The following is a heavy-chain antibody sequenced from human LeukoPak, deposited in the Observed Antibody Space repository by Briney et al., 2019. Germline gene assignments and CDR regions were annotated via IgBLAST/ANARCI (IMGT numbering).Heavy chain of an antibody. CDR2: INHSGST. Sequence: SETLSLTCAVYGGSFSGYYWSWIRQPPGKGLEWIGEINHSGSTNYNPSLESRVTISVDTSKNQFSLKLSSVTAADTAVYYCARGRRDFWSGYYPYGMDVWGQGTTVTVSS. J-gene: IGHJ6*02. V-gene: IGHV4-34*01. CDR1: GGSFSGYY. D-gene: IGHD3-3*01. CDR3: ARGRRDFWSGYYPYGMDV.